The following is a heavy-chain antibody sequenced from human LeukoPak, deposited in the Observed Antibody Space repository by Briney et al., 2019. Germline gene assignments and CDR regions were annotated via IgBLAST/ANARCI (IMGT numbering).Heavy chain of an antibody. D-gene: IGHD2-2*01. V-gene: IGHV4-31*03. CDR2: IYYSGST. Sequence: PSETLSLTCTVSGGSISSGGYYWSWIRQHPGKGLEGIGYIYYSGSTYYNPSLKSRVTISVATSKNQFSLKLSSVTAAATAVYYCARVPAANGYKTENWFDPWGPGTLVTVSS. CDR1: GGSISSGGYY. J-gene: IGHJ5*02. CDR3: ARVPAANGYKTENWFDP.